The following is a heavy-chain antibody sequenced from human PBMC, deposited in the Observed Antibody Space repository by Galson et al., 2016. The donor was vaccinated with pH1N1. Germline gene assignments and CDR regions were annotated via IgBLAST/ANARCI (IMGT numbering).Heavy chain of an antibody. V-gene: IGHV3-30*02. Sequence: SLRLSCAASGFNFIAYGMHWVRQAPGKGLEWVASINSDESNTYYADSVKGRLTIPRDNSKNTLYVQMNSLRAEDTAVYFCAKGLGSDWAFDYWGQGTLVTVSS. CDR3: AKGLGSDWAFDY. D-gene: IGHD6-19*01. CDR2: INSDESNT. J-gene: IGHJ4*02. CDR1: GFNFIAYG.